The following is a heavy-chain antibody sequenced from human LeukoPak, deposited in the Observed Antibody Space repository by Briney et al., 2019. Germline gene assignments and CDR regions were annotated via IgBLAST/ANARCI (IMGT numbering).Heavy chain of an antibody. CDR1: GFTFSTYR. CDR3: AELGITMIGGV. D-gene: IGHD3-10*02. Sequence: GGSLRLSCAASGFTFSTYRMSWARQAPGKGLEWVSYISSSGSTIYYADSVKGRFTISRDNAKNSLYLQMNSLRAEDTAVYYCAELGITMIGGVWGKGTTVTISS. J-gene: IGHJ6*04. V-gene: IGHV3-48*04. CDR2: ISSSGSTI.